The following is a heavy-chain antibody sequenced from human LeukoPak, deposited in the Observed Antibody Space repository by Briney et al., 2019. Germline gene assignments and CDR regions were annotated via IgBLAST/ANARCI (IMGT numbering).Heavy chain of an antibody. Sequence: SETLSLTCTASGGTISSYYWSWIRQPPGKGLEWIGYIYYSGSTNYNPSLKSRVTISVDTSKNQFSLKLSSVTAGDTAVYYCARESRKVVVPADTRPYYYYYMDVWGKGTTVTVSS. V-gene: IGHV4-59*01. CDR2: IYYSGST. D-gene: IGHD2-2*01. J-gene: IGHJ6*03. CDR3: ARESRKVVVPADTRPYYYYYMDV. CDR1: GGTISSYY.